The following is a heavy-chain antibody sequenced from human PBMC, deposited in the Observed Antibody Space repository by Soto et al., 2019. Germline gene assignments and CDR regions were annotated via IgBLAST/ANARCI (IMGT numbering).Heavy chain of an antibody. CDR1: GFTFSSYA. V-gene: IGHV3-23*01. D-gene: IGHD6-19*01. J-gene: IGHJ4*02. CDR2: ISGSGGST. CDR3: AKLTSPQGLAVAARDY. Sequence: PGGSLRLSCAASGFTFSSYAMSWVRQAPGKGLEWVSAISGSGGSTYYADSVKGRFTISRDNSKNTLYLQMNSLRAEDTAVYYCAKLTSPQGLAVAARDYWGQGTLVTVSS.